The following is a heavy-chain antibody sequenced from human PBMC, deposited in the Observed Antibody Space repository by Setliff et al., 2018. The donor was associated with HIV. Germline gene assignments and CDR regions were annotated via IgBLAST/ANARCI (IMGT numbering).Heavy chain of an antibody. CDR3: ARKLRPGYGMDV. Sequence: GSLRLSCAASGFTFSTYTVNWVRQAPGKGLEWVSSISSTSNYIYFADSVKGRFTISRDNAENSLYLQLNSLRAEDTAVYYCARKLRPGYGMDVWGQGTPVTVSS. CDR2: ISSTSNYI. CDR1: GFTFSTYT. J-gene: IGHJ6*02. D-gene: IGHD3-10*01. V-gene: IGHV3-21*06.